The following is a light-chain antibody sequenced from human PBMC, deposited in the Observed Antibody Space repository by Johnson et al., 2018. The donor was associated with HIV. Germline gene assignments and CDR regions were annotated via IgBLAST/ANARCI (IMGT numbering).Light chain of an antibody. V-gene: IGLV1-51*01. CDR1: SSNIGNNY. CDR3: VAGASSLRAGF. Sequence: QSVLTQPPSVSAAPGQKVTISCSGSSSNIGNNYVSWYQQLPGTAPKLLIYDNNKRPSGIPDRFSGSKSGTSATLDITGLQTGDEADYYCVAGASSLRAGFFGTGTKVTVL. J-gene: IGLJ1*01. CDR2: DNN.